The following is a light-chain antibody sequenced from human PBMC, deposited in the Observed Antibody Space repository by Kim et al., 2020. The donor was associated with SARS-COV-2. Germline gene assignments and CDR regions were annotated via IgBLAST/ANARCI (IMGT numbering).Light chain of an antibody. Sequence: ASVKSNWKLSSGNSSDDIEGHQQQQEKGTRYLMKLNSDGSHSKGDGIPDRCSGSSSGEESYITIASIQSEDEADYYCQTWGTGMWVFGGGTKLTVL. CDR1: SGNSSDD. CDR2: LNSDGSH. V-gene: IGLV4-69*01. CDR3: QTWGTGMWV. J-gene: IGLJ3*02.